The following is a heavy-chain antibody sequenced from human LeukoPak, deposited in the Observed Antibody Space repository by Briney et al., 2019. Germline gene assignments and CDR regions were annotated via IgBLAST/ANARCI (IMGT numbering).Heavy chain of an antibody. Sequence: GGSLRLSCAASGFIFTDYWMCWVRQAPGRGLAWVANIKEDGSEKNYVDSVKGRFTISRDNAKNSVYLQMNSLRVEDTAVYYCARESGKGSSWSYGMDVWGQGTTVTVSS. D-gene: IGHD6-13*01. CDR1: GFIFTDYW. CDR3: ARESGKGSSWSYGMDV. CDR2: IKEDGSEK. V-gene: IGHV3-7*01. J-gene: IGHJ6*02.